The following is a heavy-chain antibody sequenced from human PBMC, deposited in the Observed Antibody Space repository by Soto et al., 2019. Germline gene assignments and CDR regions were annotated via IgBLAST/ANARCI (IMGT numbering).Heavy chain of an antibody. J-gene: IGHJ4*02. Sequence: SETLSLTCTVSGGSISSYYWGWIRQPPGKGLEWIGSIYYSGSTYYNPSLKSRVTISVDTSKNQFSLKLSSVTAADTAVYYCARRRTGTLDYWGQGTLVTVSS. CDR1: GGSISSYY. CDR3: ARRRTGTLDY. CDR2: IYYSGST. D-gene: IGHD1-7*01. V-gene: IGHV4-39*01.